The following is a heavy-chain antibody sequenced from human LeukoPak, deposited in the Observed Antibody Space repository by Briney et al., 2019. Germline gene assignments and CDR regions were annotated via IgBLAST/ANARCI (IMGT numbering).Heavy chain of an antibody. J-gene: IGHJ4*02. CDR3: ARRAATDY. V-gene: IGHV1-2*02. CDR1: GYTFTGYY. D-gene: IGHD2-15*01. Sequence: GASVKVSCKACGYTFTGYYLHSVGQTPGQRLEWMGWINPNSGGTNYVRKFQGRVSMNEDTSIRTAYMELSGLTSDETAVYYCARRAATDYWGQGTLVTVSS. CDR2: INPNSGGT.